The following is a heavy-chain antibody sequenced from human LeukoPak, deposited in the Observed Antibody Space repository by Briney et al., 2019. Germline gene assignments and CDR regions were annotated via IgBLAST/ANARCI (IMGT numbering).Heavy chain of an antibody. CDR2: INPNSGGT. J-gene: IGHJ6*03. Sequence: ASVKVSCKASGYTFTAYFMHWVRQAPGQGLEWMGRINPNSGGTNYAQKFQGRVTMTRDTSINTAYMELSGLRSDDTAVYYCARVMDYYYMDVWGKGTTVTVSS. D-gene: IGHD2-8*01. CDR3: ARVMDYYYMDV. V-gene: IGHV1-2*06. CDR1: GYTFTAYF.